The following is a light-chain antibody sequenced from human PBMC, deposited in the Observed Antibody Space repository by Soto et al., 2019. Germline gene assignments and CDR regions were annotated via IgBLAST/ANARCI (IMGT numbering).Light chain of an antibody. Sequence: ELVLTQSPGTLSLSPGESATLSCRASQPVSSNFLAWYQQKPGQAPWLLIYGVSSRASGIPDRFFGSGSGTDFTLTINRLEPEDFAVYYCQQYANSPITFGQGTRLEIK. CDR2: GVS. V-gene: IGKV3-20*01. CDR1: QPVSSNF. CDR3: QQYANSPIT. J-gene: IGKJ5*01.